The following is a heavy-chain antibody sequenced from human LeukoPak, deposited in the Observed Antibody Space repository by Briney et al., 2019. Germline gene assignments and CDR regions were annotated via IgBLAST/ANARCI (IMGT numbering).Heavy chain of an antibody. CDR3: ARATAYYYDSSGYSFDY. Sequence: GASVKVSCKASGYTFTSYGISWVRQAPGQGLEWMGGIIPIFGTANYAQKFQGRVTITADESTSTAYMELSSLGSEDTAVYYCARATAYYYDSSGYSFDYWGQGTLVTVSS. CDR2: IIPIFGTA. CDR1: GYTFTSYG. D-gene: IGHD3-22*01. V-gene: IGHV1-69*13. J-gene: IGHJ4*02.